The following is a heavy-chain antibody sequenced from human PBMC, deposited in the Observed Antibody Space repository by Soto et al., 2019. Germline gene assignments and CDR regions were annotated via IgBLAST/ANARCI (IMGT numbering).Heavy chain of an antibody. CDR3: ARGIIEATGGFDF. CDR1: GFTFTTYL. Sequence: ASVKVSCKASGFTFTTYLIHWVRQAPGQRLEWMGWINTDNGNTYYSQKFQGRVTITRDTSATTAYMELSSLRSEDTAVYFCARGIIEATGGFDFWGQGTLVTVSS. CDR2: INTDNGNT. V-gene: IGHV1-3*04. D-gene: IGHD1-1*01. J-gene: IGHJ4*02.